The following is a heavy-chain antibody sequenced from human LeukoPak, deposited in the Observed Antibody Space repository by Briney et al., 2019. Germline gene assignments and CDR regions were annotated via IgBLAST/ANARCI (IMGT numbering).Heavy chain of an antibody. CDR1: GFTFSSYA. Sequence: GGSLRLSCAASGFTFSSYAMSWVRQAPGKGLVWVSRIHSDGSSTTSADSVKGRFTISRDNAENTLYLQMNSLRAEDTAVYFCARGNAHAFDIWGQGTMVTVSS. J-gene: IGHJ3*02. V-gene: IGHV3-74*01. CDR2: IHSDGSST. D-gene: IGHD1-1*01. CDR3: ARGNAHAFDI.